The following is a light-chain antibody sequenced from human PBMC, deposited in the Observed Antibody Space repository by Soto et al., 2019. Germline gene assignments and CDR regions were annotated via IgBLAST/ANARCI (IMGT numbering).Light chain of an antibody. Sequence: ERVMTQSPATLSVSPGERATLSCRASQSISNNLAWYQQRPGQAPRLLIYGASTRATGVSARFSGSGSGTEFTLTISSLQSEDFAVYYCQQYGSSPTFGQGTRLEIK. V-gene: IGKV3D-15*02. J-gene: IGKJ5*01. CDR2: GAS. CDR3: QQYGSSPT. CDR1: QSISNN.